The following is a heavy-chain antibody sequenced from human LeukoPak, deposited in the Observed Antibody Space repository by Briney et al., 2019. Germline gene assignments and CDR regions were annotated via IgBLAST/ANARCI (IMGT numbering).Heavy chain of an antibody. CDR2: IRISGNT. J-gene: IGHJ4*02. Sequence: SETLSLTCTVSGDSFSSSSHYWGWLRQPPGRGLEWIGSIRISGNTYYSPSLKSRVTISVDTSKNQFSLKLSSVTAADTAVYYCARHVYGEYGPGDYWGQGILVTVSS. V-gene: IGHV4-39*01. CDR1: GDSFSSSSHY. D-gene: IGHD4-17*01. CDR3: ARHVYGEYGPGDY.